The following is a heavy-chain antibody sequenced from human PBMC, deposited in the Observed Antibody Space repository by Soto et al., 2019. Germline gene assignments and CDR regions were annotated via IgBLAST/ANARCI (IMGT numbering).Heavy chain of an antibody. CDR3: ARVPTVTTFDY. J-gene: IGHJ4*02. D-gene: IGHD4-17*01. CDR1: GGSLSCYC. V-gene: IGHV4-34*01. CDR2: INHSGST. Sequence: PSEPLSLNWGVAGGSLSCYCVSWFRQPPGKGLEWIGEINHSGSTNYNPSLKSRVTISVDTSKNQFSLKLSSVTAADTAVYYCARVPTVTTFDYWGQGTLVTVS.